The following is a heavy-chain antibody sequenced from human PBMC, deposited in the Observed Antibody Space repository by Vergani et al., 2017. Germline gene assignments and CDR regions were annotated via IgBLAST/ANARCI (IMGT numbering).Heavy chain of an antibody. Sequence: QVQLQESGPGLVKPSQTLSLTCTVSGGSISSGSYYWSWIRQPAGKGLEWIGRIYTSGSTNYNPSLKSRVTISVDTSKNQFSLRLSSVTAADTAVYYCARGHSYKDEGGMDVWGQGTTVTVSS. CDR2: IYTSGST. CDR1: GGSISSGSYY. CDR3: ARGHSYKDEGGMDV. D-gene: IGHD5-24*01. V-gene: IGHV4-61*02. J-gene: IGHJ6*02.